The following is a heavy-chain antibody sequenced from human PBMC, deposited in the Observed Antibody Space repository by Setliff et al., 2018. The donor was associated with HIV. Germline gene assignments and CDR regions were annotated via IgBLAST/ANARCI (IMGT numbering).Heavy chain of an antibody. CDR2: IIPILGIA. D-gene: IGHD2-2*01. CDR3: ARGWGACSSTSCYAPPNWFDP. J-gene: IGHJ5*02. Sequence: GASVKVSCKASGGTFSSYAISWVRQAPGQGLEWMGGIIPILGIANYAQKFQGRVTITADKSTNTAYMELSSLRSEDTAVYYCARGWGACSSTSCYAPPNWFDPWGQGTLVTVSS. CDR1: GGTFSSYA. V-gene: IGHV1-69*10.